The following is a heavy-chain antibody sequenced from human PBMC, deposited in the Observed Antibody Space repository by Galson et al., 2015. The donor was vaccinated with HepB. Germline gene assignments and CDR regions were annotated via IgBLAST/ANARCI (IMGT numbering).Heavy chain of an antibody. Sequence: SLRLSCAASGFTFRTSAMSWVRQAPGKGLEWVSIITDDGGDTKYADSVRGRFTISRDKSKNTVYLQMNSLTTDDTAGYYWAKGRGPNCGGDCSSRILDFWGQGTLVTVSS. V-gene: IGHV3-23*01. J-gene: IGHJ4*02. CDR1: GFTFRTSA. CDR2: ITDDGGDT. CDR3: AKGRGPNCGGDCSSRILDF. D-gene: IGHD2-21*02.